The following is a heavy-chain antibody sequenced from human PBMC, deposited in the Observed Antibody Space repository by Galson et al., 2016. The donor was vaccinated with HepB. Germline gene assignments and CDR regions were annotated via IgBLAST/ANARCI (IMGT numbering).Heavy chain of an antibody. CDR3: ARAVLGAEAAAGDH. CDR1: GFTFSDYY. J-gene: IGHJ4*02. D-gene: IGHD6-13*01. Sequence: SLRLSCAASGFTFSDYYMSWIRQAPGKGLEWVSYISNSAYFTKYADSVKGRFTISRDNAKDSLDLQMDSLGVEDTAVYFCARAVLGAEAAAGDHWGQGTLVSVSS. V-gene: IGHV3-11*05. CDR2: ISNSAYFT.